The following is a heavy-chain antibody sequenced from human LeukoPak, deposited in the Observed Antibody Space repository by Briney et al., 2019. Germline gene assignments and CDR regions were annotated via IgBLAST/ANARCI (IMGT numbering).Heavy chain of an antibody. D-gene: IGHD5-12*01. CDR2: IYYSGST. J-gene: IGHJ6*03. CDR1: GGSISSYY. V-gene: IGHV4-59*01. Sequence: PSETLSLTCTVSGGSISSYYWSWIRQPPGKGLEWLGYIYYSGSTNYNPSLKSRVTISVDTSKNQFSLKLSSVTAADTAVYYCAGNGKGGYSDYYYYYYMDVWGKGTTVTVSS. CDR3: AGNGKGGYSDYYYYYYMDV.